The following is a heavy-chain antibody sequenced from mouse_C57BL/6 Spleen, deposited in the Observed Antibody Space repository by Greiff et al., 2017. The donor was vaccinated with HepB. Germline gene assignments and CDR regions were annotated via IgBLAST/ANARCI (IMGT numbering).Heavy chain of an antibody. J-gene: IGHJ2*01. CDR3: ARWLLQGRFFDY. Sequence: DVMLVESGGGLVKPGGSLKLSCAASGFTFSSYAMSWVRQTPEKRLEWVATISDGGSYTYYPDNVKGRFTISRDNAKNNLYLQMSHLKSEDTAMYYCARWLLQGRFFDYWGQGTTLTVSS. CDR1: GFTFSSYA. D-gene: IGHD2-3*01. CDR2: ISDGGSYT. V-gene: IGHV5-4*03.